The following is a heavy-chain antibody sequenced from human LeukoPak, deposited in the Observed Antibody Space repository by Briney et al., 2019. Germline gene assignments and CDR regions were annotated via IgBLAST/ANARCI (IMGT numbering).Heavy chain of an antibody. CDR1: GGSISSSNW. Sequence: SGTLSLTCAVSGGSISSSNWWSWVRQPPGKGLEWIGEIYHSGSTNYNPSLKSRVTISVDKSKNQFSLKLSFVTAADTAVYYCARDRYGDRGGIFDYWGQGTLVTVSS. CDR2: IYHSGST. D-gene: IGHD4-17*01. V-gene: IGHV4-4*02. CDR3: ARDRYGDRGGIFDY. J-gene: IGHJ4*02.